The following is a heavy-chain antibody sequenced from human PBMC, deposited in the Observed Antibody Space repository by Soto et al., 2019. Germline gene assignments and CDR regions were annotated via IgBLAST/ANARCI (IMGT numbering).Heavy chain of an antibody. CDR2: IIPIVGTA. J-gene: IGHJ6*02. V-gene: IGHV1-69*01. D-gene: IGHD1-26*01. Sequence: QVQLVQSGAEVKKPGSSVKVSCKASGGTFSSYAISWVRQAPGQGLEWMGGIIPIVGTANYAQKFQGRVTITADDSTSTDYMELSRLRSEDTAVYYCARDAGWELLPYYYGMDVWGQGTTVTVSS. CDR1: GGTFSSYA. CDR3: ARDAGWELLPYYYGMDV.